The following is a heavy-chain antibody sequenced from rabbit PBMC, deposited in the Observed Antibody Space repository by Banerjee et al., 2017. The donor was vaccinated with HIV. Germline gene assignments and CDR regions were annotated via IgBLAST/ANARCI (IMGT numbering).Heavy chain of an antibody. CDR2: IDTNTDTT. CDR3: ARDSSGWGTTRLDL. D-gene: IGHD4-1*01. CDR1: GFSFSSSYW. Sequence: QEQLVESGGGLVKPGGTLTLTCTASGFSFSSSYWICWVRQAPGKGLEAIACIDTNTDTTWYASWVNGRFTISTSTSLNTVDLKMTSLTAADTATYFCARDSSGWGTTRLDLWGQGTLVTVS. V-gene: IGHV1S43*01. J-gene: IGHJ3*01.